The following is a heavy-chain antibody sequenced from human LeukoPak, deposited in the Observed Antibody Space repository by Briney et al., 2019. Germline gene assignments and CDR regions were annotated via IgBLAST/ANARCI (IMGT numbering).Heavy chain of an antibody. CDR2: ISSRSATI. Sequence: PGGSLRLSCAASGFTFSSYSMNWVRQAPGKGLEWVSYISSRSATIYYADSVKGRFAISRDNSKNTLYLQMNSLRAEDTAVYYCARVGKYCSSTSCYARTYYYMDVWGKGTTVTISS. J-gene: IGHJ6*03. CDR3: ARVGKYCSSTSCYARTYYYMDV. CDR1: GFTFSSYS. D-gene: IGHD2-2*01. V-gene: IGHV3-48*01.